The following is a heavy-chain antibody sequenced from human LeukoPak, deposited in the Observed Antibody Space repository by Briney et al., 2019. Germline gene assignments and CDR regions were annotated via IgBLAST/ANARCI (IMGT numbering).Heavy chain of an antibody. V-gene: IGHV4-59*08. CDR1: GGSISSHY. CDR2: IYNSGST. J-gene: IGHJ5*02. Sequence: SETLSLTCTVSGGSISSHYWSCIRQPPGKGLEWIGYIYNSGSTNYNPSLKSRVTISLDTSKNQFSLNLSSVTAADTAVYYCARRFCSGGICYSGQGWFDPWGQGTLVTVSS. CDR3: ARRFCSGGICYSGQGWFDP. D-gene: IGHD2-15*01.